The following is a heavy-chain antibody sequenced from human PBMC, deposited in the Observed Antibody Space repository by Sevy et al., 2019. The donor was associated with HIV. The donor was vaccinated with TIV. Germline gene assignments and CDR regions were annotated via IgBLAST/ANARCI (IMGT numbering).Heavy chain of an antibody. J-gene: IGHJ5*02. D-gene: IGHD3-9*01. Sequence: SETLSLTCTVSGVSVSSDNYYWIWIRQSPGKGLEWIGYIFYTGNTNYNPSLKSRVTISVDTSKSQFSLKLNSMTAADTAVYYCARGYYSVLTLGSWLDAWGQGTLVTVSS. V-gene: IGHV4-61*01. CDR2: IFYTGNT. CDR1: GVSVSSDNYY. CDR3: ARGYYSVLTLGSWLDA.